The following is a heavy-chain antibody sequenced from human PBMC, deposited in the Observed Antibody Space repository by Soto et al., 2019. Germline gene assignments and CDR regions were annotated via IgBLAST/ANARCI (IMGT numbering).Heavy chain of an antibody. CDR1: GFSFSGYA. V-gene: IGHV3-23*01. D-gene: IGHD6-13*01. J-gene: IGHJ4*02. Sequence: EAQLLESGGSLVQPGGSLRLSCAASGFSFSGYAMNWVRQAPGKGLEWVSIISGAGDRTYYADSVKGRFTISRDKSKNTLYLQMNSLRAEDTAVYHCAKATRGPLSSRSSDANHFDSWGLGNLVAVSS. CDR2: ISGAGDRT. CDR3: AKATRGPLSSRSSDANHFDS.